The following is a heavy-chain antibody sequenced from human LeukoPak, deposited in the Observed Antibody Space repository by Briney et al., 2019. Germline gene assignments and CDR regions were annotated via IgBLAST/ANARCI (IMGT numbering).Heavy chain of an antibody. Sequence: GASVKVSCKASGGTFSSYAISWVRQAPGQGLEWMGGIIPIFGTANYAQKFQGRVTITADESTGTAYMELSSLRSEDTAVYYCARSSTYYYDSSGYALFDYWGQGTLVTVSS. CDR3: ARSSTYYYDSSGYALFDY. D-gene: IGHD3-22*01. CDR1: GGTFSSYA. CDR2: IIPIFGTA. V-gene: IGHV1-69*13. J-gene: IGHJ4*02.